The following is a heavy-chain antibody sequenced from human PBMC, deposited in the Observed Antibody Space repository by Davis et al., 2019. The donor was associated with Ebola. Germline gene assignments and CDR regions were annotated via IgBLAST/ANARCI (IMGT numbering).Heavy chain of an antibody. J-gene: IGHJ4*02. D-gene: IGHD6-6*01. CDR1: GFTFRDYW. CDR2: ISPDGRNI. V-gene: IGHV3-74*01. CDR3: ARDKYSSSPIFDY. Sequence: GESLKISCAASGFTFRDYWMHWVRQAPGKGPEWVSRISPDGRNIGYADFVKGRFTISRDNAKNSLYLQMTSLRAEDTAVYYCARDKYSSSPIFDYWGQGTVVTVSS.